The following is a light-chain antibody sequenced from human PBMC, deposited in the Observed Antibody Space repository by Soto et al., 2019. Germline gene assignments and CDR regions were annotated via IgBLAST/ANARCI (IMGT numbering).Light chain of an antibody. Sequence: DIQMTQSPSSLSASVGDRVTITCRASETITYYLNWYQQKPGKAPKLLIYGASTLQSGVPSRFSGRGSGTDFTLTITSPQLEDFATYYCQQSYSTPLTFGGGTKVEI. V-gene: IGKV1-39*01. CDR2: GAS. CDR3: QQSYSTPLT. J-gene: IGKJ4*01. CDR1: ETITYY.